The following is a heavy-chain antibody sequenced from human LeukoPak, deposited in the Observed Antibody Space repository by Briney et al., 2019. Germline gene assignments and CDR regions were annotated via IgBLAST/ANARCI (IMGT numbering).Heavy chain of an antibody. Sequence: PGGSLRLSGAASGFTVSGNYMSWVRQAQGKGLEWVSVIYSGGSTYYADSVKGRFTISRDNSKNTLYLQMNSLRAEDTAVYYCARGVGYDILTGYFDYWGQGTLVTVSS. CDR2: IYSGGST. CDR3: ARGVGYDILTGYFDY. CDR1: GFTVSGNY. J-gene: IGHJ4*02. V-gene: IGHV3-66*02. D-gene: IGHD3-9*01.